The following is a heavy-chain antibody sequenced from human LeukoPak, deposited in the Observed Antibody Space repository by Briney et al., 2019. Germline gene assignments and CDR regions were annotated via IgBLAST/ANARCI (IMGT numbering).Heavy chain of an antibody. CDR3: VRQGGGFWYFDL. V-gene: IGHV4-59*08. D-gene: IGHD6-25*01. CDR2: IYYSGST. J-gene: IGHJ2*01. Sequence: KPSETLSLTCTVSGGSISSYYWSWIRQPPGKGLEWIGYIYYSGSTNYNPSLKSRVTISVDTSKNQFSLKLSSVTAADTAVYYCVRQGGGFWYFDLWGRGTLVTVSS. CDR1: GGSISSYY.